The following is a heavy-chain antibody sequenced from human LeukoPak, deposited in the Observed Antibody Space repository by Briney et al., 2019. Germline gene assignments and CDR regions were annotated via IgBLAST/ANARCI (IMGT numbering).Heavy chain of an antibody. CDR1: GFTFSENN. D-gene: IGHD1-14*01. CDR2: LSNDGNSY. J-gene: IGHJ4*02. V-gene: IGHV3-30*18. CDR3: AKESPYTSPRNYYFDY. Sequence: GGSLRLSCAASGFTFSENNVHWVRQAPGKGLEWVALLSNDGNSYAYADSVKGRFTLSGDKSKTTLYLQMNSLRAEDAAIYYCAKESPYTSPRNYYFDYWGQGTLVTVSS.